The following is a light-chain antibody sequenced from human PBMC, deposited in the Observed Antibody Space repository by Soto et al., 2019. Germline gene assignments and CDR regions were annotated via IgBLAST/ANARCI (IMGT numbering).Light chain of an antibody. CDR1: GSNIGAGYD. J-gene: IGLJ2*01. V-gene: IGLV1-40*01. Sequence: QAVVTQPPSVSGAPGQRVTISCTGSGSNIGAGYDVHWYQQFPGTAPKLPIFVTNNRPSGVPDRFSGSKSGTSASLAITGLRAEDEADYYCQTYDSTLRGSIFGAGTKVTVL. CDR3: QTYDSTLRGSI. CDR2: VTN.